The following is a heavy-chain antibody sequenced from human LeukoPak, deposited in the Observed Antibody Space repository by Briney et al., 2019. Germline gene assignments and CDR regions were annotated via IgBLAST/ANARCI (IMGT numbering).Heavy chain of an antibody. D-gene: IGHD3-22*01. Sequence: GGSLRLSCAASGFTFSSYSMNWVRQAPGKGLEWVSSISSSSSYIYYADSVKGRFTISRDNAKNSLYLQMNSLRAEDTAVYYCARARSMIVVVTDFDYWGQGTLVTVSS. CDR3: ARARSMIVVVTDFDY. V-gene: IGHV3-21*01. J-gene: IGHJ4*02. CDR1: GFTFSSYS. CDR2: ISSSSSYI.